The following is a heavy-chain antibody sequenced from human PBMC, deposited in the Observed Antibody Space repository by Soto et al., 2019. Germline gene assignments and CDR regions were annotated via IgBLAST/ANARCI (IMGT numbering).Heavy chain of an antibody. V-gene: IGHV3-15*07. CDR3: TTSPWSGYLYYYGMDV. D-gene: IGHD3-3*01. CDR2: IKSKTDGGTT. J-gene: IGHJ6*02. CDR1: GFTFSNAW. Sequence: GGSLRLSCAASGFTFSNAWMNWVRQAPGKGLEWVGRIKSKTDGGTTDYAAPVKGRFTISRDDSKNTLYLQMNSLKTEDTAVYYCTTSPWSGYLYYYGMDVWGQGTTVTVSS.